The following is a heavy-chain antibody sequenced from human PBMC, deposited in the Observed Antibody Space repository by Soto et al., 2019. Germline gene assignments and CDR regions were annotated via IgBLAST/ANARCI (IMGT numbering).Heavy chain of an antibody. D-gene: IGHD2-21*01. V-gene: IGHV1-69*02. CDR1: GGTFNTYT. CDR3: AITYCRDNSCPRDFDF. Sequence: QVQVVQSGAEVQKPESSVKVSCKPSGGTFNTYTVNWVRLAPGHGLEWMGRFIPILDMANYAQKFQDRVTIPADRSTFTAYMELNSLTSDDTAVYYCAITYCRDNSCPRDFDFWGPGTRVTVSS. CDR2: FIPILDMA. J-gene: IGHJ4*02.